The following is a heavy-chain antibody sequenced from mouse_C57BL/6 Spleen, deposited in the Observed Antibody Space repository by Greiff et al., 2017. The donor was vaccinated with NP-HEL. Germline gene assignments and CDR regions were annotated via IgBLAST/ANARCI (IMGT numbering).Heavy chain of an antibody. CDR3: TRGPHSSDGYYRYAMDY. V-gene: IGHV1-15*01. CDR2: IDPETGGT. J-gene: IGHJ4*01. Sequence: VQLQESGAELVRPGASVTLSCKASGYTFTDYEMHWVKQTPVHGLEWIGAIDPETGGTAYNQKFKGKAILTADKSSSTAYMELRSLTSEDSAVYYCTRGPHSSDGYYRYAMDYWGQGTSVTVSS. D-gene: IGHD2-3*01. CDR1: GYTFTDYE.